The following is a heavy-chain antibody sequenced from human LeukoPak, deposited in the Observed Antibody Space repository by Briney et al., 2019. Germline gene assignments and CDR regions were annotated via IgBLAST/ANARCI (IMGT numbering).Heavy chain of an antibody. CDR1: GGSFSGYY. V-gene: IGHV3-11*04. Sequence: NPSETLSLTCAVYGGSFSGYYWSWIRQAPGKGLEWVSYISSSGSTIYYADSVKGRFTISRDNAKNSLYLQMNSLRAEDTAVYYCARDGTVTTWPYFDYWGQGTLVTVSS. D-gene: IGHD4-17*01. J-gene: IGHJ4*02. CDR3: ARDGTVTTWPYFDY. CDR2: ISSSGSTI.